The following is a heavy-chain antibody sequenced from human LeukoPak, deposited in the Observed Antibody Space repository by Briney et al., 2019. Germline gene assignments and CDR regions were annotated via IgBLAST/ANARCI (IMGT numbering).Heavy chain of an antibody. CDR2: IKSKTDGGTT. J-gene: IGHJ4*02. CDR3: ISSISGGSWQLGY. D-gene: IGHD2-15*01. Sequence: PGGSLRLSCAASGFTFNNAWMNWVRQAPGKGLEWVGRIKSKTDGGTTDYAAPVKGRFTISRDDSKNTLYMQMNSLKTEDTAVYYCISSISGGSWQLGYWGQGTLVTVSS. CDR1: GFTFNNAW. V-gene: IGHV3-15*01.